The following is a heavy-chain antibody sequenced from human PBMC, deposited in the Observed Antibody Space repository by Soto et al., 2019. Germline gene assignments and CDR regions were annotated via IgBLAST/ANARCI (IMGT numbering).Heavy chain of an antibody. J-gene: IGHJ5*02. CDR2: INPSGGST. Sequence: GASVKVSCKASGYTFTSYYMHWVRQAPGQGLEWMGIINPSGGSTSYAQKFQGRVTMTRDTSTSTAYMELRSLRSDDTAVYYCERDSPPFDPWGQGTLVTVSS. CDR3: ERDSPPFDP. CDR1: GYTFTSYY. V-gene: IGHV1-46*01.